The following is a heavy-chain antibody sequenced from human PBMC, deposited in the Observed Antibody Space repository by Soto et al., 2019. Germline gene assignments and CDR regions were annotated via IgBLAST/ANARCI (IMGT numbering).Heavy chain of an antibody. D-gene: IGHD6-13*01. Sequence: GASVKVSCKASGGTFSSYAISWVRQAPGQGLEWMGGIIPIFGTANYAQKFQGRVTITADKSTSTAYMELSSLRSEDTAVYYCARDVAAAVYYYYGMDVWGQGTTVTVSS. J-gene: IGHJ6*02. CDR3: ARDVAAAVYYYYGMDV. CDR2: IIPIFGTA. CDR1: GGTFSSYA. V-gene: IGHV1-69*06.